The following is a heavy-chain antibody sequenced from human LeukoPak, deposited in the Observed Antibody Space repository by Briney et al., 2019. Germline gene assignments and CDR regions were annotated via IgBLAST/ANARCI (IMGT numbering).Heavy chain of an antibody. J-gene: IGHJ4*02. CDR1: GFTFSSYS. V-gene: IGHV3-21*01. CDR3: AKDGLWFGDLTYFDY. D-gene: IGHD3-10*01. Sequence: GGSLRLSCAASGFTFSSYSMNWVRQAPGKGLEWVSSISSSSSYIYYADSVKGRFTISRDNSKNTLFLQMNSLRAEDTAVYYCAKDGLWFGDLTYFDYWGQGTLVTVSS. CDR2: ISSSSSYI.